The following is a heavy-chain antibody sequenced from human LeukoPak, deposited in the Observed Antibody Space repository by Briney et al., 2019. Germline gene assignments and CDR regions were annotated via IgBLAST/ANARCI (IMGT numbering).Heavy chain of an antibody. D-gene: IGHD3-22*01. CDR3: ARRQYYDSSGYWYYFDS. V-gene: IGHV4-59*08. CDR2: IYHSGST. CDR1: GGSISSYY. Sequence: PSETLSLTCTVSGGSISSYYWNWIRQPPGKGLEWIGQIYHSGSTNYNPSLKSRVTISVDTSKNQFSLKLSSVTAADTAVYYCARRQYYDSSGYWYYFDSWGQGTLVTVSS. J-gene: IGHJ4*02.